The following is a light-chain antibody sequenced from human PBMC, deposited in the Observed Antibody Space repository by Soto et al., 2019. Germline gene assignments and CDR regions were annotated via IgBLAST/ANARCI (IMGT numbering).Light chain of an antibody. V-gene: IGKV1-13*02. J-gene: IGKJ1*01. Sequence: AIQLTQSPSSLSASVGDRVTITCRASQGISSALTWYQQKPGKAPKLLIYKASTLKSGVPSRFSGSGSGTEFTLTISSLQPDDCATYYCQHYNSYSEAFGQGTKVDI. CDR3: QHYNSYSEA. CDR1: QGISSA. CDR2: KAS.